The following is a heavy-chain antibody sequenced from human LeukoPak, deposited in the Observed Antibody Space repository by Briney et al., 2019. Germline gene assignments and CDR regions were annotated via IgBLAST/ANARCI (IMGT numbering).Heavy chain of an antibody. J-gene: IGHJ4*02. D-gene: IGHD2-15*01. Sequence: SETLSLTCAVYGGSFSGYYWSWIRQPPGKGLEWIGEINHCGSTNYNPSLKSRVTISVDTSKNQFSLKLSSVTAADTAVYYCARRDSLVVVAATFDYWGQGTLVTVSS. CDR2: INHCGST. CDR3: ARRDSLVVVAATFDY. CDR1: GGSFSGYY. V-gene: IGHV4-34*01.